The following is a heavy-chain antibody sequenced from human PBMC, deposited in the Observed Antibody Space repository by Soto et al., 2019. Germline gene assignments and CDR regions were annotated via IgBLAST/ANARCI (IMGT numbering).Heavy chain of an antibody. CDR1: GGSISSYY. D-gene: IGHD3-9*01. Sequence: SETLSLTCTVSGGSISSYYWSWIRQPPGKGLEWIGYIYYSGSTNYNPSLKSRVTISVDTSKNQFSLKLSSVTAADTAVYYCARTYYDILTGHYFDYWGQGTLVTVSS. CDR3: ARTYYDILTGHYFDY. V-gene: IGHV4-59*01. J-gene: IGHJ4*02. CDR2: IYYSGST.